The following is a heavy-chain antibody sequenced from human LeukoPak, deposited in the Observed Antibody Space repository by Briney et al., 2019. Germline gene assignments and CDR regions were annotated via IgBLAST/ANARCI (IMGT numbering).Heavy chain of an antibody. CDR2: ISSSSSYI. D-gene: IGHD4-17*01. Sequence: GGSLRLSCAASGFTFSSYRMNWVRRAPGHGLEWVSSISSSSSYIYYADSVKGRFTISRDNAKNSLYLQMNSLRAEDTAVYYCARDDTDYGDCIDYWGQGTLVTVSS. CDR1: GFTFSSYR. J-gene: IGHJ4*02. V-gene: IGHV3-21*01. CDR3: ARDDTDYGDCIDY.